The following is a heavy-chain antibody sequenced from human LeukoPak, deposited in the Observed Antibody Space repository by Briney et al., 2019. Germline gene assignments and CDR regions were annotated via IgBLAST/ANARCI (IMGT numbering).Heavy chain of an antibody. CDR3: AADFRITTAGNYYYYGMDV. CDR1: GFTFTSSA. CDR2: IVVGSGNT. V-gene: IGHV1-58*01. Sequence: GASVKVSCKASGFTFTSSAVQWVRQARGQRLEWIGWIVVGSGNTNYAQKFQERVTITRDMSTSTAYMELSSLRSEDTAVYYCAADFRITTAGNYYYYGMDVWGEGTTVTVSS. D-gene: IGHD3-10*01. J-gene: IGHJ6*04.